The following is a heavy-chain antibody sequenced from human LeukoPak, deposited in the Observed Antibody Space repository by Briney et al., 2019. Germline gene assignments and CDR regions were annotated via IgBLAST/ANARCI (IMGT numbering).Heavy chain of an antibody. J-gene: IGHJ4*02. Sequence: ASVKVSCKASGYTFTSYDINWVRQAPGQGLEWMGWISAYNGNTNCAQKLQGRVTMTTDTSTSTAYMELRSLRSDDTAVYYCARTLTYYYDSSGYYPPLGYWGQGTLVTVSS. CDR3: ARTLTYYYDSSGYYPPLGY. CDR1: GYTFTSYD. D-gene: IGHD3-22*01. V-gene: IGHV1-18*01. CDR2: ISAYNGNT.